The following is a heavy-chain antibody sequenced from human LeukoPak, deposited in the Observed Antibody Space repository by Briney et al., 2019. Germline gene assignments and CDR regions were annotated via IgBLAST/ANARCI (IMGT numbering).Heavy chain of an antibody. Sequence: GGSLRLSCAASGFTVSSNYTSWVRQAPGKGLEWVSVIYSGGSTYYADSVKGRFTISRDNSKNTLYLQMNSLRAEDTAVYYCARDSGGAKTFDYWGQGTLVTVFS. J-gene: IGHJ4*02. CDR1: GFTVSSNY. V-gene: IGHV3-53*01. D-gene: IGHD2-8*02. CDR2: IYSGGST. CDR3: ARDSGGAKTFDY.